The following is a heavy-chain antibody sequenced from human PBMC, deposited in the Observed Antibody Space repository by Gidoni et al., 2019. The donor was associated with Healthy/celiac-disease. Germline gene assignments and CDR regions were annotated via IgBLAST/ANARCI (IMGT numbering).Heavy chain of an antibody. D-gene: IGHD6-19*01. CDR1: GYSISSGYY. Sequence: SCAVSGYSISSGYYWGWIRQPPGKGLEWIGSIYHSGSTYYNPSLKSRVTISVDTSKNQFSLKLSSVTAADTAVYYCARGPGYSSGWYRGFYWGQGTLVTVSS. J-gene: IGHJ4*02. V-gene: IGHV4-38-2*01. CDR2: IYHSGST. CDR3: ARGPGYSSGWYRGFY.